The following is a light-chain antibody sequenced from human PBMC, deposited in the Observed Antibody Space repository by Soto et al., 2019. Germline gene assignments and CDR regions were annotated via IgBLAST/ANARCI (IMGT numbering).Light chain of an antibody. CDR1: QSFSSN. Sequence: EIVMTQSQITQSVSPGQRATLSCRSSQSFSSNLAWYQQKPGQTPRVLIYRASTRATGIPDRFSGSGSGTEFTLTISSLQPDDFATYYCQQYNSYSRTFGQGSKVDI. CDR2: RAS. V-gene: IGKV3D-15*01. CDR3: QQYNSYSRT. J-gene: IGKJ1*01.